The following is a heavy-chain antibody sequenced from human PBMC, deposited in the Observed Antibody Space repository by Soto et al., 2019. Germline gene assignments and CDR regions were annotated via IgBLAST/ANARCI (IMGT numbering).Heavy chain of an antibody. J-gene: IGHJ4*02. D-gene: IGHD2-21*01. Sequence: ASVKVSCKASGYTFTGYYMHWVRQAPGQGLEWMGWINPNSGGTNYAQKFQGWVTMTRDTSISTAYMELSRLRSDDTAVYYCARSLLAGPTYYFDYWGQGTLVTVSS. CDR1: GYTFTGYY. V-gene: IGHV1-2*04. CDR3: ARSLLAGPTYYFDY. CDR2: INPNSGGT.